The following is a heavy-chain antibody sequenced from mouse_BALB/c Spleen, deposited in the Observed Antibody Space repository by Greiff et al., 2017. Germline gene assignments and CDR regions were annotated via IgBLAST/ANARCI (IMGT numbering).Heavy chain of an antibody. Sequence: DVQLQESGGGLVQPGGSMKLSCVASGFTFSNYWMNWVRQSPEKGLEWVAEIRLKSNNYATHYAESVKGRFTISRDDSKSSVYLQMNNLRAEDTGIYYCTSYYDYDRFAYWGQGTLVTVSA. CDR1: GFTFSNYW. J-gene: IGHJ3*01. CDR2: IRLKSNNYAT. D-gene: IGHD2-4*01. CDR3: TSYYDYDRFAY. V-gene: IGHV6-6*02.